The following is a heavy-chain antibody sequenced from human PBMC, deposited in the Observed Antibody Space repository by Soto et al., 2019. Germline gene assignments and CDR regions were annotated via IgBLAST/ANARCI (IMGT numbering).Heavy chain of an antibody. Sequence: QVHLVQSGAEVKKPGASVKVSCKGSGYDFTTYGITWVRQAPGQGLEWMAWISAHNGNTDYAQKLQGRVTVTRDTPTSTAYMELRSLRADVTAMYDCAIGRYGDYWGQGALVTVSS. CDR2: ISAHNGNT. D-gene: IGHD1-1*01. V-gene: IGHV1-18*01. CDR1: GYDFTTYG. J-gene: IGHJ4*02. CDR3: AIGRYGDY.